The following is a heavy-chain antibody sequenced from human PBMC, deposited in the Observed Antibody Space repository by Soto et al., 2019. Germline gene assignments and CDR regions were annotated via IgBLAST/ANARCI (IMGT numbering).Heavy chain of an antibody. D-gene: IGHD6-19*01. CDR2: MNQDGSEK. Sequence: PGGSLRLSCAVSGFTFSSYWMSWVRQAPGKGLEWVANMNQDGSEKYYVDSVKGRFTISRDNAKNSLYLQMNSLRAEDTAVYYCARDDIPGRAVAIYGMDIWGQGTTVTVSS. CDR1: GFTFSSYW. CDR3: ARDDIPGRAVAIYGMDI. V-gene: IGHV3-7*01. J-gene: IGHJ6*02.